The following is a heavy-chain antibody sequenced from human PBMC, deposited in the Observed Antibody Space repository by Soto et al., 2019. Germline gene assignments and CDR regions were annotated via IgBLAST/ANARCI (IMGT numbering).Heavy chain of an antibody. V-gene: IGHV1-69*04. CDR3: ARDNYYDFWSGPRATPYYYMDV. Sequence: SVKVSCKASGGTFSSYTISWVRQAPGQGLEWMGRIIPILGIANYAQKFQGRVTITADKSTSTAYMELSSLRSEDTAVYYCARDNYYDFWSGPRATPYYYMDVWGKGTTVTVSS. D-gene: IGHD3-3*01. CDR1: GGTFSSYT. CDR2: IIPILGIA. J-gene: IGHJ6*03.